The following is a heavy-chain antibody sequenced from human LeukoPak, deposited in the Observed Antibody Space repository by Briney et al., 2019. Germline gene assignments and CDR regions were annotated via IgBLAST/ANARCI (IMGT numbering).Heavy chain of an antibody. V-gene: IGHV1-8*03. CDR1: GYTFTSYD. D-gene: IGHD3-9*01. J-gene: IGHJ3*02. CDR3: ARIFKGILGAFDI. CDR2: MNPNSGNT. Sequence: ASVKVSCKASGYTFTSYDINWVRQATGQGLEWMGWMNPNSGNTGYAQKFQGRVTITRNTSISTAYMELSSLRSEDTAVYYCARIFKGILGAFDIWGQGTMVTVSS.